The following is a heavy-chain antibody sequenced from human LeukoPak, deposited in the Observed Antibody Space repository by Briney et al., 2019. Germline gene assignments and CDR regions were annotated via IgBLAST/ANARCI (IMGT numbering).Heavy chain of an antibody. D-gene: IGHD3-22*01. CDR2: IYYSGST. J-gene: IGHJ5*02. CDR3: ARDRVRDYDSSGYYGMFDP. CDR1: GGSISSYY. V-gene: IGHV4-59*01. Sequence: SETLSLTCTVSGGSISSYYWSWIRQPPGKGLEWIGYIYYSGSTNYNPSLKSRVTISVDTSKNQFSLKLSSVTAADTAVYYCARDRVRDYDSSGYYGMFDPWGQGTLVTVSP.